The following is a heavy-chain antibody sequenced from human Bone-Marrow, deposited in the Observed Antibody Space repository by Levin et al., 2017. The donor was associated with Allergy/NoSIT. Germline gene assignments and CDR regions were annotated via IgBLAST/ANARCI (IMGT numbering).Heavy chain of an antibody. V-gene: IGHV1-18*01. Sequence: ASVKVSCKASGYTFTSHGISWVRQAPGQGLEWMGWISVYNGNTNYAQKFQGRVTMTTDTSTSTAYMELRSLRSDDTAVYYCARDPLAFSLGWYNWIDAWGQGTLVTVSS. CDR1: GYTFTSHG. CDR3: ARDPLAFSLGWYNWIDA. J-gene: IGHJ5*02. D-gene: IGHD6-19*01. CDR2: ISVYNGNT.